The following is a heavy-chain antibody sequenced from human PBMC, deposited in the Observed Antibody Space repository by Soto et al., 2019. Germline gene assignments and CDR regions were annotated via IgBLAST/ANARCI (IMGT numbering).Heavy chain of an antibody. D-gene: IGHD3-3*01. Sequence: PGVSLRLSCGASGFTFSSYNMNWVRQAPWKGLEWVSSISSDSTDINYADSVKGRFTISRDNAKNSPYLQMNSLRAEDTAVYYCVRVVCHRRYFWSGDLMDVWGQGTTVTVSS. CDR1: GFTFSSYN. CDR2: ISSDSTDI. CDR3: VRVVCHRRYFWSGDLMDV. J-gene: IGHJ6*02. V-gene: IGHV3-21*01.